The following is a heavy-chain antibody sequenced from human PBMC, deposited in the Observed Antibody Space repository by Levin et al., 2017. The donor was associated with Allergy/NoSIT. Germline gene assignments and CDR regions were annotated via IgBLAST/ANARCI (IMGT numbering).Heavy chain of an antibody. CDR3: ATDFQYGLAV. J-gene: IGHJ6*02. CDR1: GFTRRYW. Sequence: GGSLRLSCVVSGFTRRYWMHWVRKAPGKGLEWVSHIDNDGVTTHTADSVKARFTVSRNNAENTLYLQMKSLRVEDTAVYYCATDFQYGLAVWGQGTTVTVSS. V-gene: IGHV3-74*01. CDR2: IDNDGVTT.